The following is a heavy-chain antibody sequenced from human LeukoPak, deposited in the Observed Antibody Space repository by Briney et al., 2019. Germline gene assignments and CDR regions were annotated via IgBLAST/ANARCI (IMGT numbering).Heavy chain of an antibody. CDR1: GGSISSSSYY. CDR3: ARQDSDDFWSGYFNWFDP. D-gene: IGHD3-3*01. J-gene: IGHJ5*02. V-gene: IGHV4-39*01. Sequence: SETLSLTCTVSGGSISSSSYYWGWIRQPPGKGLEWIGSIYYSGSTYYNPSLKSRVTISVDTSKNQFSLKLSSVTAADTAVYYCARQDSDDFWSGYFNWFDPWGQGTLVMVSA. CDR2: IYYSGST.